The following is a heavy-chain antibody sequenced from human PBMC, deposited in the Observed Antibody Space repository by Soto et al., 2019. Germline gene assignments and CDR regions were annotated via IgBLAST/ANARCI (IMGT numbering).Heavy chain of an antibody. CDR1: GFTFSSYA. Sequence: GGSLRLSCAASGFTFSSYAMSWVRQAPGKGLEWVSAISGSGGSTYYADSVKGRFTISRDNSKNTLYLQMNSLRAEDTAVYYCAKLVHYYESSGYYYFDYWGQGTLVTVSS. V-gene: IGHV3-23*01. J-gene: IGHJ4*02. CDR2: ISGSGGST. D-gene: IGHD3-22*01. CDR3: AKLVHYYESSGYYYFDY.